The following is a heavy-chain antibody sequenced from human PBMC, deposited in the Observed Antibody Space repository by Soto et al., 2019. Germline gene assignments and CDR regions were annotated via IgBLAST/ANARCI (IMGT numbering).Heavy chain of an antibody. J-gene: IGHJ6*02. V-gene: IGHV3-23*01. CDR2: VTANGGST. CDR1: GFTFSVYA. CDR3: ASLGVGDWANYYYYFGMDV. Sequence: EVQLLESGGGFVQPGGSLRLSCAATGFTFSVYAMTWVRQAPGKGLEWVSAVTANGGSTYSADSVKGRFTISRDNSKNTLSLQMNSLRAEDTAAYYCASLGVGDWANYYYYFGMDVWGQGTTVTVSS. D-gene: IGHD2-21*02.